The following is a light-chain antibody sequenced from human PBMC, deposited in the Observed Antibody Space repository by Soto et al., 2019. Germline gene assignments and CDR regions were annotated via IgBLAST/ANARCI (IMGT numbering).Light chain of an antibody. Sequence: EIVLTQSPGTLSLSPGERATLSCRADRSVSDTLLTWFQQKPGQAPRLLIFGTSNRAPGIPDRFSGSGSGTDFTLTISRLEPDDFAVYYCKQGNTWPWTFGQGTKVDIK. CDR2: GTS. V-gene: IGKV3-20*01. CDR1: RSVSDTL. CDR3: KQGNTWPWT. J-gene: IGKJ1*01.